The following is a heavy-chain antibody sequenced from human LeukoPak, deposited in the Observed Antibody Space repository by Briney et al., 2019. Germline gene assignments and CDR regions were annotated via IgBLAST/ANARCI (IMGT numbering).Heavy chain of an antibody. CDR3: VKGGWIHILDS. CDR2: IKHDGNEK. D-gene: IGHD5-18*01. CDR1: GFAFSSYW. Sequence: GGSLRLSCTASGFAFSSYWMTWVRQAPGKGLEWVANIKHDGNEKYYVDSVVGRLTISRDNAKNSLFLQMNNVRVEDMAVYYCVKGGWIHILDSWGQGTLDTVSS. J-gene: IGHJ4*02. V-gene: IGHV3-7*01.